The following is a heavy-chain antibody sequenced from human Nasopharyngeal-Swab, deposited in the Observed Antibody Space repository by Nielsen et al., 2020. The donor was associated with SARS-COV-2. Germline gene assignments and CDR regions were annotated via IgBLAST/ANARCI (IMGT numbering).Heavy chain of an antibody. Sequence: GGSLRLSCAASGFTFSSYGMHWVRQAPGKGLEWVAVISYDGNYKYYADSVQGRFTISRDNSKNTLFLQMNSLRAEDTDVYCCAKGRVTIFGVVIIDYYYYMDVWGKGTTVTVSS. D-gene: IGHD3-3*01. CDR3: AKGRVTIFGVVIIDYYYYMDV. J-gene: IGHJ6*03. V-gene: IGHV3-30*18. CDR1: GFTFSSYG. CDR2: ISYDGNYK.